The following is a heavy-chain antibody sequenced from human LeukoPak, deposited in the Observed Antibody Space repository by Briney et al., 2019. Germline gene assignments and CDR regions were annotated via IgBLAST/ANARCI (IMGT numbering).Heavy chain of an antibody. Sequence: PGTLSLTCAVSGGSISSSNWWSWVRQPPEKGLEWIGEIYHSGSTNYNPSLKSRVTISVDKSKNQFSLKMSSVTTADTAMYYCARTYSGSSYFDYWGQGTLVTVSS. J-gene: IGHJ4*02. CDR2: IYHSGST. D-gene: IGHD1-26*01. V-gene: IGHV4-4*03. CDR1: GGSISSSNW. CDR3: ARTYSGSSYFDY.